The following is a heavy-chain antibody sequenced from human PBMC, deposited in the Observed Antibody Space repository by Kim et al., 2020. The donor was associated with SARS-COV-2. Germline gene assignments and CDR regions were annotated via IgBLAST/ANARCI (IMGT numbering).Heavy chain of an antibody. V-gene: IGHV1-69*01. CDR2: GTA. CDR3: ARVDNWFDP. Sequence: GTANYAQKFQGRVTITADESTSTAYMELSSLRSEDTAVYYCARVDNWFDPWGQGTLVTVSS. J-gene: IGHJ5*02.